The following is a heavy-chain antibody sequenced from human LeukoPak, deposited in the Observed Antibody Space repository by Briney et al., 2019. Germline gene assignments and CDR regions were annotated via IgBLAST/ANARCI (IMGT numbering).Heavy chain of an antibody. CDR2: ISSSGSTI. CDR3: ARLPFTYYDSSGYYDDY. Sequence: GGSLRLSCAASGFTFSDYYMSWIRQAPGKGLEWVSYISSSGSTIYYADSVKSRFTISRDNAKNSLYLQMNSLRAEDTAVYYCARLPFTYYDSSGYYDDYWGQGTLVTVSS. D-gene: IGHD3-22*01. V-gene: IGHV3-11*01. J-gene: IGHJ4*02. CDR1: GFTFSDYY.